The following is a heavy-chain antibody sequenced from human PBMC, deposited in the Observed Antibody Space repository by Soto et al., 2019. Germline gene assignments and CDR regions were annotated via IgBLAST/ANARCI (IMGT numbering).Heavy chain of an antibody. Sequence: QVQLVQSGAELKKPGAPVKVSCKASGYTFSNYDMNWVRQATGQGPEWMGWVNPNNGDTGYAQKFPGRVTLTTDISTTTAYMELTRLRSEDTAIYYCAKVSRKGSAIDFDYWGQGTLITVSS. V-gene: IGHV1-8*01. CDR1: GYTFSNYD. CDR2: VNPNNGDT. D-gene: IGHD3-10*01. J-gene: IGHJ4*02. CDR3: AKVSRKGSAIDFDY.